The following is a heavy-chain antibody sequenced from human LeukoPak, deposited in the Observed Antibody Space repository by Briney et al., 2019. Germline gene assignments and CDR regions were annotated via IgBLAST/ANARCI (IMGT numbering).Heavy chain of an antibody. D-gene: IGHD3-16*01. CDR1: GFMFKTYW. J-gene: IGHJ4*02. Sequence: GGSLRLSCATSGFMFKTYWMHWVRQAPGKGLVWVSRINNDGHSINYADSVKGRFTTSRDNAKNTLFLHMNSLRAEDTGVCYCARDNLEWGSVFDYWGQGTLVTVSS. CDR2: INNDGHSI. CDR3: ARDNLEWGSVFDY. V-gene: IGHV3-74*01.